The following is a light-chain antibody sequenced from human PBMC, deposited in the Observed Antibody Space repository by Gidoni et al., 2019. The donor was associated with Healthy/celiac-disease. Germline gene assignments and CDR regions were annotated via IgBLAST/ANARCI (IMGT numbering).Light chain of an antibody. V-gene: IGKV4-1*01. Sequence: QSVLYSSNNKNYLAWYQQKPGQPPKLLIYWASTRESGVPDRFSGSGSGTDFTLTISSLQAEDVAVYYCQQYYSTLTFGGGTKVEIK. J-gene: IGKJ4*01. CDR2: WAS. CDR1: QSVLYSSNNKNY. CDR3: QQYYSTLT.